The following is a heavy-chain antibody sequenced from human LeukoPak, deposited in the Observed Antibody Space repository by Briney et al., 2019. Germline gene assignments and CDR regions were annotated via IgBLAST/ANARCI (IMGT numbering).Heavy chain of an antibody. J-gene: IGHJ3*02. CDR2: IKSKTDGGTP. V-gene: IGHV3-15*01. D-gene: IGHD6-6*01. CDR1: GFTFSNAW. CDR3: ASSVGRDDAFDI. Sequence: GGSLRLSCTASGFTFSNAWMSWVRQAPGKGLEWVGRIKSKTDGGTPDYAAPVKGRFTISRDDSKNTLYLQMNSLRAEDTAVYYCASSVGRDDAFDIWGQGTMVTVSS.